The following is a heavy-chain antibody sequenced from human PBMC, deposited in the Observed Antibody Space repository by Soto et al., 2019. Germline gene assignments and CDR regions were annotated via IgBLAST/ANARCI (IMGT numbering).Heavy chain of an antibody. D-gene: IGHD1-1*01. Sequence: SETLSLTCTVSGGSISRYYWSWIRQPPGKGLEWIGYIYYSGSTNYNPSLKSRVTISVDTSKNQFSLKLSSVTAADTAVYYCARVNNWNDVDYWGQGTLVTVSS. CDR3: ARVNNWNDVDY. CDR1: GGSISRYY. CDR2: IYYSGST. J-gene: IGHJ4*02. V-gene: IGHV4-59*01.